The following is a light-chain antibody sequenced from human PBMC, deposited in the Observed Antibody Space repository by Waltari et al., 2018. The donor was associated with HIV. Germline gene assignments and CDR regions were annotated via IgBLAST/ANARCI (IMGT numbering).Light chain of an antibody. J-gene: IGLJ3*02. CDR3: QSFDTNNHWV. Sequence: NFMLTQPHSVSESPEKTVTISCTRTSGSIASNYVQWFQQRPGKAPTTIRYEDSQRPSGVPDRFSGTLDESSNSASLTISGVKTEDEADYYCQSFDTNNHWVFGGGTRLTVL. V-gene: IGLV6-57*03. CDR2: EDS. CDR1: SGSIASNY.